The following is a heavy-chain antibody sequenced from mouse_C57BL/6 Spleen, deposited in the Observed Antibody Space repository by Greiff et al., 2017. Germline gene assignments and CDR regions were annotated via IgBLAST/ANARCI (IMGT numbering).Heavy chain of an antibody. CDR3: TFHYYGSSGVCFDY. J-gene: IGHJ2*01. V-gene: IGHV14-4*01. Sequence: VQLQQSGAELVRPGASVKLSCTASGFNIKDDYMHWVKQRPEQGLEWIGWIDPENGDTEYASKFQGKATITADTSSNTAYLQLSSLTSEDTAVYYCTFHYYGSSGVCFDYWGQGTTLTVSS. CDR2: IDPENGDT. CDR1: GFNIKDDY. D-gene: IGHD1-1*01.